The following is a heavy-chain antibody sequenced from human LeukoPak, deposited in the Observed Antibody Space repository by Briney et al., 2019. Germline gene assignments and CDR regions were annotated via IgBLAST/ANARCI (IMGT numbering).Heavy chain of an antibody. V-gene: IGHV3-64*01. CDR3: ARVRLYETDAFDI. D-gene: IGHD2/OR15-2a*01. CDR1: GFTFSSYA. Sequence: PGGSLRLSCAASGFTFSSYAMHWVRQAPGKGLEYVSAISSNGGSTYYANSVKGRFTISRDNSKNTLYLQMGSLRAEDMAVYYCARVRLYETDAFDIWGQGTMVTVSS. CDR2: ISSNGGST. J-gene: IGHJ3*02.